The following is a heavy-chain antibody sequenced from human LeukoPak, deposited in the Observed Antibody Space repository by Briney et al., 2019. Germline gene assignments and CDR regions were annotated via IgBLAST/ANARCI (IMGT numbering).Heavy chain of an antibody. CDR2: INPNSGGT. CDR3: ARRITWTDDAFDI. D-gene: IGHD1-14*01. CDR1: GYTFTGYY. V-gene: IGHV1-2*02. J-gene: IGHJ3*02. Sequence: ASVKVSCKASGYTFTGYYMHWVRQAPGQGLEWMGWINPNSGGTNYAQKFQGRVTMTRDTSISTAYMELSRLRSDDTAVYYCARRITWTDDAFDIWGRGTMVTVSS.